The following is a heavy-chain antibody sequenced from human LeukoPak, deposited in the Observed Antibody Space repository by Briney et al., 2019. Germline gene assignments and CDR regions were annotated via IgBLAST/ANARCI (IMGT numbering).Heavy chain of an antibody. D-gene: IGHD3-22*01. Sequence: SVKVSCKVSGYTFTSYGISWVRQAPGQGLEWMGRIIPILGIANYAQKFQGRVTITADKSTSTAYMELSSLRSEDTAVYYCARGDYYDSSGYYGSSSFDYWGQGTLVTVSS. V-gene: IGHV1-69*04. CDR2: IIPILGIA. J-gene: IGHJ4*02. CDR3: ARGDYYDSSGYYGSSSFDY. CDR1: GYTFTSYG.